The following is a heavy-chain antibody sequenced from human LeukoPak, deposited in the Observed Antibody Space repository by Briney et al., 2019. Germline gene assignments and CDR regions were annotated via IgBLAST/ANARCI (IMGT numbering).Heavy chain of an antibody. Sequence: SETLSLTCTVSGGSISSGDYYWSWIRQPPGKGLEWIGYIYYSGSTYYNPSLKSRVTISVDTSKNQFSLRLNSVTAADTAVYYCARFSQYYDSPTHYLDYWGQGILVTVSS. CDR1: GGSISSGDYY. CDR2: IYYSGST. D-gene: IGHD2/OR15-2a*01. CDR3: ARFSQYYDSPTHYLDY. V-gene: IGHV4-30-4*01. J-gene: IGHJ4*02.